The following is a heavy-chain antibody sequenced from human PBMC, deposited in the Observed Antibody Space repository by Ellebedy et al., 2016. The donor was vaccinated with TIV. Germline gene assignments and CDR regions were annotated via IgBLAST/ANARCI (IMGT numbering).Heavy chain of an antibody. J-gene: IGHJ4*02. Sequence: SETLSLTXTVSGGSISSSSYYWGWIRQPPGKGLEWIGSIYYSGSTYYNPSLKSRVTISVDTSKNQFSLKLSSVTAADTAVYYCARHCRSTSCYQSDYWGQGTLVTVSS. CDR3: ARHCRSTSCYQSDY. V-gene: IGHV4-39*01. CDR2: IYYSGST. CDR1: GGSISSSSYY. D-gene: IGHD2-2*01.